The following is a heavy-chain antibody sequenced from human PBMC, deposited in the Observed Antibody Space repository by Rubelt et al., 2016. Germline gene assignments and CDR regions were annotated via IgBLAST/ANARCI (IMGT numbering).Heavy chain of an antibody. CDR1: GGSFSGYY. V-gene: IGHV4-34*01. CDR3: ATGYSSGWYVAY. Sequence: SGPGLVKPSGTLSLTCAVYGGSFSGYYWSWIRQPPGQGPEWIGEINHSGSTNYNPSLKSRVTISVDTSKNQFSLKLSSVTPADTAIYYCATGYSSGWYVAYWGQGTLVTVSS. CDR2: INHSGST. J-gene: IGHJ4*02. D-gene: IGHD6-19*01.